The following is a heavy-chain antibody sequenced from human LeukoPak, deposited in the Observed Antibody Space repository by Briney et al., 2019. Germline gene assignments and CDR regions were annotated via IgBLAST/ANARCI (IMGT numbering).Heavy chain of an antibody. V-gene: IGHV4-59*01. CDR3: ARVKIEGYCSSTSCYSAFDI. CDR1: GGSISSYY. CDR2: TYYSGST. D-gene: IGHD2-2*02. J-gene: IGHJ3*02. Sequence: PSETLSLTCTVSGGSISSYYWSWIRQPPGKGLEWIGYTYYSGSTNYNPSLKSRVTISVDTSKNQFSLKLSSVTAADTAVYYCARVKIEGYCSSTSCYSAFDIWGQGTMVTVSS.